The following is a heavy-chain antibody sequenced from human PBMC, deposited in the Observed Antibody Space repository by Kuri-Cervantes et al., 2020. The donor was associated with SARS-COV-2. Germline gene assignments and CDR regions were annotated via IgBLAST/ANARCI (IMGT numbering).Heavy chain of an antibody. Sequence: LRLSCTVSGISLSSGDYYWTWVRQPPGKGLEWIGNIFYSGSASYNPSLKSRLTMSLDMSKSQFSLKLNSVTAADTAVYYCARDGLSGYIVVVPAAFDYWGQGTLVTVSS. J-gene: IGHJ4*02. CDR1: GISLSSGDYY. V-gene: IGHV4-30-4*08. CDR3: ARDGLSGYIVVVPAAFDY. CDR2: IFYSGSA. D-gene: IGHD2-2*01.